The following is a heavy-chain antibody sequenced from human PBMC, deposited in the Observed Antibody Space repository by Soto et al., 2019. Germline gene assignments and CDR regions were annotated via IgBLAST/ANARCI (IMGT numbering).Heavy chain of an antibody. D-gene: IGHD2-2*01. V-gene: IGHV4-30-2*01. J-gene: IGHJ6*02. CDR1: GGSISSGVYS. Sequence: SETLSLTCAVSGGSISSGVYSWSWIRQPPGKGLEWIGYIYHSGSTYYNPSLKSRVTISVDRSKNQFSLKLSSVTAADTAVYYCARAGYCSSTSCDGGVVYGMDVWGQGTTVTVSS. CDR3: ARAGYCSSTSCDGGVVYGMDV. CDR2: IYHSGST.